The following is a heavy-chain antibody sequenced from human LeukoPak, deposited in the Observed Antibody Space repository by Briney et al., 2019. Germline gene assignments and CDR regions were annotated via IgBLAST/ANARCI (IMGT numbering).Heavy chain of an antibody. V-gene: IGHV3-21*01. Sequence: GGSLRLSSAASGFTFSSYSMNWVRQAPGKGLEWVSSISSSSSYIYYVDSVKGRFTISRDNAKNSLYLQMNSLRAEDTAVYYCAEGGITARPGGCNGDWGQGTLVTVSS. D-gene: IGHD3-16*01. CDR2: ISSSSSYI. CDR1: GFTFSSYS. J-gene: IGHJ4*02. CDR3: AEGGITARPGGCNGD.